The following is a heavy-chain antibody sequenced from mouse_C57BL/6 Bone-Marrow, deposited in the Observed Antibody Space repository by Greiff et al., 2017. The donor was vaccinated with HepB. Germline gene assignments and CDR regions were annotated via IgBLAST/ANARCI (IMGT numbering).Heavy chain of an antibody. CDR1: GYTFTSYW. V-gene: IGHV1-50*01. Sequence: QVQLQQPGAELVKPGASVKLSCKASGYTFTSYWMQWVKQRPGQGLEWIGEIDPSDSYTNYNQKFKGKATVTVDKSSSTAYMQLSSLTSADSAVYYFARPAGSSPYWYFDVWGTGTTVTVSS. CDR3: ARPAGSSPYWYFDV. J-gene: IGHJ1*03. CDR2: IDPSDSYT. D-gene: IGHD1-1*01.